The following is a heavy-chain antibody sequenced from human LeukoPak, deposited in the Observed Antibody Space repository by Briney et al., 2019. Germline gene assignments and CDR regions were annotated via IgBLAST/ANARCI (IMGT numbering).Heavy chain of an antibody. CDR1: GFTFSSYS. CDR2: ISSSSSTI. J-gene: IGHJ5*02. Sequence: PGGSLRLSCAASGFTFSSYSMNWVRQAPGKGLEWVSYISSSSSTIYYADSVKGRFTISRDNAKNSLYLQMNSLRAEDTAVYYCARTTIFGVAKWFDPWSQGTLVTVSS. V-gene: IGHV3-48*01. D-gene: IGHD3-3*01. CDR3: ARTTIFGVAKWFDP.